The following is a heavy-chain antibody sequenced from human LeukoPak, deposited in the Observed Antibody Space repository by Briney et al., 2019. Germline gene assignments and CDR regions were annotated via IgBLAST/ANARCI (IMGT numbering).Heavy chain of an antibody. Sequence: PSETLSLTCTVSGYSISSGYYWGWIRQPPGKGLEWIGSIYHSGSTYYNPSLKSRVTISVDTSKNQFSLKLSSVTAADTAVYYCARGRDLLTGFYEHWFDPWGQGTLVTVSS. CDR2: IYHSGST. D-gene: IGHD3-9*01. CDR3: ARGRDLLTGFYEHWFDP. V-gene: IGHV4-38-2*02. J-gene: IGHJ5*02. CDR1: GYSISSGYY.